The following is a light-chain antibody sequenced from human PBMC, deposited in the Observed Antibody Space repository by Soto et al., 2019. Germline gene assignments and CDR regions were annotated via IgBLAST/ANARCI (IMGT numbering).Light chain of an antibody. CDR1: SIISW. CDR3: QQYNTYPT. CDR2: TAS. V-gene: IGKV1-5*03. Sequence: SIISWSAWYQQTPGKAPKLLIYTASTLERGLPSRFGDSGSATESPLTISSLQPDGFAAYYCQQYNTYPTFGQGTRLEIK. J-gene: IGKJ5*01.